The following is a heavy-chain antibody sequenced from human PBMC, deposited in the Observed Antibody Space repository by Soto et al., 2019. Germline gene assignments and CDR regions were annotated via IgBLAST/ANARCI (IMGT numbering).Heavy chain of an antibody. CDR1: GFTVSSNY. Sequence: HPVGSLRLSCAASGFTVSSNYMSWVRQAPGKGLEWVSVIYSGGGTYYADSVKGRFTISRDNSKNTLYLQMNSLRAEDTAVYYCAREYSDYIWGSYRYTPRPLDYWGQGTLVTVSS. CDR3: AREYSDYIWGSYRYTPRPLDY. D-gene: IGHD3-16*02. CDR2: IYSGGGT. V-gene: IGHV3-66*01. J-gene: IGHJ4*02.